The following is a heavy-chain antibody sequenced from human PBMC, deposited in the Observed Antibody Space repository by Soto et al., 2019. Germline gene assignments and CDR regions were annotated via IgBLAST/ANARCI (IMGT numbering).Heavy chain of an antibody. CDR1: GFTFSSYS. CDR3: AYQRHPSFSAAGLYFDY. J-gene: IGHJ4*02. V-gene: IGHV3-48*02. CDR2: ISSSSSTI. D-gene: IGHD6-13*01. Sequence: PGGSLRLSCAASGFTFSSYSMNWVRQAPGKGLEWVSYISSSSSTIYYADSVKGRFTISRDNAKNSLYLQMNSLRDEDTAVYYCAYQRHPSFSAAGLYFDYWGQGTLVTGLL.